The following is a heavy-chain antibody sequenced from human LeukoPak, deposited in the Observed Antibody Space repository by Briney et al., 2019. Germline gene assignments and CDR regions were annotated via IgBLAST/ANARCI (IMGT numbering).Heavy chain of an antibody. Sequence: GASVKVSCKASGYTFTSYDINWVRQATGQGLEWMGWMNPNSGNTGYAQKFQGRVTITRNTSISTAYMELSSLRSEDTAVYYCARVPRPPRPPSRKRGGYYYYMDVWGKGTTVTVSS. CDR1: GYTFTSYD. J-gene: IGHJ6*03. V-gene: IGHV1-8*03. CDR3: ARVPRPPRPPSRKRGGYYYYMDV. CDR2: MNPNSGNT. D-gene: IGHD1-14*01.